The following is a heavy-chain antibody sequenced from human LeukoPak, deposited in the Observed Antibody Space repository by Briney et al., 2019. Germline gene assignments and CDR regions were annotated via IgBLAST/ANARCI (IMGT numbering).Heavy chain of an antibody. CDR1: GFTFSSYA. J-gene: IGHJ4*02. Sequence: GGSLRLSCAASGFTFSSYAMHWVRQAPGKGLEWVAVISYDGSNKYYADSVKGRFTISRDNSKNTLYLRMNSLRAEDTAVYYCARDWQPFDYYDSSGYYRPGGYFDYWGQGTLVTVSS. D-gene: IGHD3-22*01. V-gene: IGHV3-30*04. CDR3: ARDWQPFDYYDSSGYYRPGGYFDY. CDR2: ISYDGSNK.